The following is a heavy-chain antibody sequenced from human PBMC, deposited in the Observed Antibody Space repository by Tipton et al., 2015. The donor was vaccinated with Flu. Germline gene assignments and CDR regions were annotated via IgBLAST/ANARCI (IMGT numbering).Heavy chain of an antibody. Sequence: TLSLTCTVSGGSITNNTYYWGWVRQPPGRGLEWIGTVYYSGSTFYNASLKSRVTISADTSKNQISLNLTSVTAADTAVYYCARQAGYRYGTSSRRTYHFDYWGQGTLVSVSS. J-gene: IGHJ4*02. V-gene: IGHV4-39*01. CDR1: GGSITNNTYY. CDR2: VYYSGST. CDR3: ARQAGYRYGTSSRRTYHFDY. D-gene: IGHD5-18*01.